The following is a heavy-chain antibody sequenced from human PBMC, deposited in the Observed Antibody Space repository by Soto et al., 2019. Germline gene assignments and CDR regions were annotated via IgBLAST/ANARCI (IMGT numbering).Heavy chain of an antibody. CDR1: VFTFSSYA. CDR2: ISGSGGST. J-gene: IGHJ4*02. D-gene: IGHD3-10*01. V-gene: IGHV3-23*01. CDR3: AKEGFGEFPPYYLGY. Sequence: PGGSLRLSCAASVFTFSSYAMSWVRQAPGKGLEWVSAISGSGGSTYYADSVKGRFTISRDNSKNTLYLQMNSLRAEDTAVYYFAKEGFGEFPPYYLGYWGQGPLVTVSS.